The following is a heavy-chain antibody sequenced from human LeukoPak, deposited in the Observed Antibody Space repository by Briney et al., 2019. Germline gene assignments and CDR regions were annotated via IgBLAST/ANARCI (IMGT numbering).Heavy chain of an antibody. V-gene: IGHV1-2*02. CDR3: ARGDKKENQSGPSGYFDP. D-gene: IGHD3-10*01. Sequence: GASVKVSCKASGYTFSGYHVHWVRQAPGQGLEWMGWINPNSGGTNFAPKFHGRVSMTRDTSINTACMELTSLRSDDTAVYYCARGDKKENQSGPSGYFDPWGQGTLVTVSS. CDR2: INPNSGGT. J-gene: IGHJ5*02. CDR1: GYTFSGYH.